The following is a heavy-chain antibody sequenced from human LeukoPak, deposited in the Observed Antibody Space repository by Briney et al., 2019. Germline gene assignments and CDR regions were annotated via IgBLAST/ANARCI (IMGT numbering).Heavy chain of an antibody. Sequence: GGSLRLSCAASGFSFSRYWMSWVRQAPGKGLEWVAHIKQDGSQSPYVDSVKGRFTISRDNAKNSLFLQMSSLRAEDTAVYYCARTSFYSFDYWGQGTLVTVSS. J-gene: IGHJ4*02. V-gene: IGHV3-7*01. CDR3: ARTSFYSFDY. CDR1: GFSFSRYW. CDR2: IKQDGSQS. D-gene: IGHD2/OR15-2a*01.